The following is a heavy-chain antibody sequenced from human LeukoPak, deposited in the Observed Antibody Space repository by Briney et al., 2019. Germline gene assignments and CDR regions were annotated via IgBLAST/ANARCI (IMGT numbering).Heavy chain of an antibody. CDR1: GXTVSSNY. CDR2: IYSGGST. CDR3: ARVVRTKFDP. J-gene: IGHJ5*02. V-gene: IGHV3-53*04. D-gene: IGHD2-8*01. Sequence: SGGSLRLSCAASGXTVSSNYMSWVRQAPGKGLEWVSVIYSGGSTYYADSVKGRFTISRHNSKNTLYLQMNSLRAEDTAVYYCARVVRTKFDPWGQGTLVTVSS.